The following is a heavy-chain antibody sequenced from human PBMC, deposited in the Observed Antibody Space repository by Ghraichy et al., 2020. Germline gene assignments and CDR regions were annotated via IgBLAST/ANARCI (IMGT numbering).Heavy chain of an antibody. CDR3: ARDSNDYGAPFDY. V-gene: IGHV4-31*03. J-gene: IGHJ4*02. Sequence: TLSLTCTVSGGSISSGGYYWSWIRQHPGKGLEWIGYIYYSGSTYYNPSLKSRVTISVDTSKNQFSLKLSSVTAADTAVYYCARDSNDYGAPFDYWGQGTLVTVSS. CDR1: GGSISSGGYY. CDR2: IYYSGST. D-gene: IGHD4-17*01.